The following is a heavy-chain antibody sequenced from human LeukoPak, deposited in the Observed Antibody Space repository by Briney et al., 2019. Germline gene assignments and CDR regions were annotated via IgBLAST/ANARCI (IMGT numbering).Heavy chain of an antibody. CDR2: INPSGGST. CDR1: GYTFTSYY. Sequence: GASVKVSCKASGYTFTSYYMHWVRQAPGQGLEWMGIINPSGGSTSYAQKFQGRVTMTRDTSTSTVYMELSSLRSEDTAVYYCARGPVVPAAIRKNWFDPWGQGTLVTVSS. CDR3: ARGPVVPAAIRKNWFDP. V-gene: IGHV1-46*01. J-gene: IGHJ5*02. D-gene: IGHD2-2*02.